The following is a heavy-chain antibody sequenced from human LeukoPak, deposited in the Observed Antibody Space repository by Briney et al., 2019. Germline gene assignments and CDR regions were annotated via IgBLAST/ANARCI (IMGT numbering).Heavy chain of an antibody. CDR3: ARDQGIYNHRIIDS. Sequence: GGSLKVSCTASGYTFSSYGISWVRQAPGQGLEWMGWISAYNGKTNFAQEFQGRVTMTTDTSTSTASMELRSLRSDDTAVYYCARDQGIYNHRIIDSWGQGTLVTVSS. CDR2: ISAYNGKT. CDR1: GYTFSSYG. J-gene: IGHJ4*02. D-gene: IGHD5-12*01. V-gene: IGHV1-18*01.